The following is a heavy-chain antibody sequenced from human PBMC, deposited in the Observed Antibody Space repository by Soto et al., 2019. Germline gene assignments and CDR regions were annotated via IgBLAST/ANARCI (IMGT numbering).Heavy chain of an antibody. V-gene: IGHV3-33*01. J-gene: IGHJ4*02. Sequence: QVQLVESGGGVVQPGRSLRLSCAASGFTYSAYGMHWVRQPPGKGLEWVAVVWFDGSHQYYGDSVKGRFTISRDNSRDTVHLQMNRLRVDDTALYSCVREDGLRSFDSWGQGTLVTVSP. CDR3: VREDGLRSFDS. D-gene: IGHD3-9*01. CDR2: VWFDGSHQ. CDR1: GFTYSAYG.